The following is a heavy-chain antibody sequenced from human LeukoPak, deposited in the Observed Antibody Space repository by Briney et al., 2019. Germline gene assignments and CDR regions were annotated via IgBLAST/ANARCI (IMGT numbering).Heavy chain of an antibody. V-gene: IGHV1-8*01. D-gene: IGHD4-23*01. CDR3: ATELRWKEY. J-gene: IGHJ4*02. Sequence: ASVKVSCKASGYTFTSYDINWVRQATGQGLEWLGWMNPNSGNTGYAQKFQGRVTMTSDTSIDTAYMELSSLRSEDTAVYYCATELRWKEYWGQGTLVTVSS. CDR2: MNPNSGNT. CDR1: GYTFTSYD.